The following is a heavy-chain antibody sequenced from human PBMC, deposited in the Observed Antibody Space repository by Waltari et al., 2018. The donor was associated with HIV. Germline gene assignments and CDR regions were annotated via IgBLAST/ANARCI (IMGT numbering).Heavy chain of an antibody. D-gene: IGHD2-2*01. CDR1: GFTFSSYG. CDR2: ISDNGSNK. Sequence: QVQLVESGGGVVQPGRSLRLSCAASGFTFSSYGMHWVRQAPGKGLEWVEVISDNGSNKYYADSVKGRFTISRDNSKNTLYLQMNSLRAEDTAVYYCAKGGVVPAAMDYYGMDVWGQGTTVTVSS. J-gene: IGHJ6*02. V-gene: IGHV3-30*18. CDR3: AKGGVVPAAMDYYGMDV.